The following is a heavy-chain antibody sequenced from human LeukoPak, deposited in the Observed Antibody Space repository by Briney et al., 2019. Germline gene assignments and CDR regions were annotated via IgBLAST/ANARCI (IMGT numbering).Heavy chain of an antibody. Sequence: GGSLRLSCAASGFTFSSYAMSWVRQAPGKGLEWVSAISGSGGSTYYADSVKGRFTISRDNSKNTLYLQMNSLRAEDTAVYYCAKLTSGSGSSALFDYWGPGTLVTVSS. CDR1: GFTFSSYA. J-gene: IGHJ4*02. V-gene: IGHV3-23*01. CDR2: ISGSGGST. CDR3: AKLTSGSGSSALFDY. D-gene: IGHD3-10*01.